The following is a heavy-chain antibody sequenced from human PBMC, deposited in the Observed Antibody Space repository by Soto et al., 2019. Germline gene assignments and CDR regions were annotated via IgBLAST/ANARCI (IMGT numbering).Heavy chain of an antibody. CDR2: INPNSGGT. CDR3: ARHCGGDCYDGMDV. CDR1: GYTFTGYY. Sequence: ASVKVSCKASGYTFTGYYMHWVRQAPGQGLEWMGWINPNSGGTNYAQKFQGRVTMTRDTSISTAYMELSRLRSDDTAVYYCARHCGGDCYDGMDVWGQGTTVTVSS. V-gene: IGHV1-2*02. D-gene: IGHD2-21*02. J-gene: IGHJ6*02.